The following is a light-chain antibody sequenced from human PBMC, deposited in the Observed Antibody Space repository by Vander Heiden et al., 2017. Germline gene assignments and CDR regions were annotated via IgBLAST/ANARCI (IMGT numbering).Light chain of an antibody. V-gene: IGLV1-40*01. J-gene: IGLJ3*02. CDR3: QSYDSSLSGWV. CDR1: SSNIGAGYD. Sequence: QSVLTQPPSVSGAPGQRVTSSCTGSSSNIGAGYDVHWYQQLPGTAPKLLIYGNSNRPSGVPDRFSGSKPGTSASLAITGLQAEDEADYYCQSYDSSLSGWVFGGGTKLTVL. CDR2: GNS.